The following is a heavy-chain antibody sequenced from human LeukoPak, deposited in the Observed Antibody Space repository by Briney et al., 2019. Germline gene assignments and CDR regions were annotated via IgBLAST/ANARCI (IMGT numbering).Heavy chain of an antibody. CDR1: GYTLTLLS. D-gene: IGHD1-26*01. Sequence: GASVKVSCKVSGYTLTLLSMHLVRQAPGKGIEWMGGFDPEDGETIYAQKFQGRVTMTEDTSTDTAYMELSSPRSEDTAVYYCATVTLTDGGSYYGPDYWGQGTLVTVSS. V-gene: IGHV1-24*01. CDR2: FDPEDGET. CDR3: ATVTLTDGGSYYGPDY. J-gene: IGHJ4*02.